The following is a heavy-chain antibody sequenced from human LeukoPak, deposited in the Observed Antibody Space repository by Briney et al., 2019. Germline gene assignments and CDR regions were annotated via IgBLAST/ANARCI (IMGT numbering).Heavy chain of an antibody. CDR1: GGSFSGYY. V-gene: IGHV4-34*01. CDR3: ARVSGWFFDY. CDR2: INHSGST. D-gene: IGHD6-19*01. Sequence: SETLSLTCAVYGGSFSGYYWSWIRQLPGKGLEWIGEINHSGSTNYNPSLKSRVTISVDTSKNQFSLKLSSVTAADTAVYYCARVSGWFFDYWGQGTLVTVSS. J-gene: IGHJ4*02.